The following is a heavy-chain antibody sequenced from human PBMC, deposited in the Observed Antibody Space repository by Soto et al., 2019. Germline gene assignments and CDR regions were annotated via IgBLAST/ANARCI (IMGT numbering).Heavy chain of an antibody. CDR1: VSTFSRYE. CDR2: ISGSSSMI. V-gene: IGHV3-48*03. J-gene: IGHJ5*02. Sequence: GGSLRLSCAASVSTFSRYEMNWVRQAPGKGLEWVSYISGSSSMIYYADSVKGRFTISRDNAKNSLYLQMNSLRAEDTAVYYCANDFWSEYSWGKGTLVTVSS. CDR3: ANDFWSEYS. D-gene: IGHD3-3*01.